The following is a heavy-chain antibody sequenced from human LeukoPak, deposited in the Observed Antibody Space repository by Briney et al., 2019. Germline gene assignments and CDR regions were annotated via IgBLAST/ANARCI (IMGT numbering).Heavy chain of an antibody. Sequence: SQTLSLTCAISGDSVSRNTAGWNWIRQSPSRGLEWLGRTYYRSKWYTDDGESVKSLITINSDTYKNQFSLHLTSVTPEDTAVYYCARVLWFGHLETFDYWGQGTLVTVSS. V-gene: IGHV6-1*01. CDR2: TYYRSKWYT. CDR3: ARVLWFGHLETFDY. D-gene: IGHD3-10*01. J-gene: IGHJ4*02. CDR1: GDSVSRNTAG.